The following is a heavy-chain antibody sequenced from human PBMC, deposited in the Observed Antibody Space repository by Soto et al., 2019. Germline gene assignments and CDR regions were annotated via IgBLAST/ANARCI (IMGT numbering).Heavy chain of an antibody. CDR3: ARDHNQPYYDFWGGYPQDP. V-gene: IGHV1-18*01. Sequence: QVQLVQSGAEVKKHGASVKVSCKASGYTFTSYGISWVRQAPGQGLERMGWISDDNGNTNYAQKLQGRVTMTTDTTASTAYMELRSLGSSDTAVYYWARDHNQPYYDFWGGYPQDPWGQGTLVTVSS. D-gene: IGHD3-3*01. CDR2: ISDDNGNT. J-gene: IGHJ5*02. CDR1: GYTFTSYG.